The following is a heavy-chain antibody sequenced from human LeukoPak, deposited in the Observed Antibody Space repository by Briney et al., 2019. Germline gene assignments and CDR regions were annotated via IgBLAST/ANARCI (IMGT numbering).Heavy chain of an antibody. V-gene: IGHV3-9*01. CDR2: ISWNSGSI. J-gene: IGHJ4*02. D-gene: IGHD6-13*01. CDR3: AKDISLVQGYYLDY. CDR1: GFTFDDYA. Sequence: PGRSLRLSCAASGFTFDDYAMHWVRQAPGKGLEWVSGISWNSGSIGYADSVKGRFTISRDNAKNSLYLQMNSLRAEDTALYYCAKDISLVQGYYLDYWGQGTLVTVSS.